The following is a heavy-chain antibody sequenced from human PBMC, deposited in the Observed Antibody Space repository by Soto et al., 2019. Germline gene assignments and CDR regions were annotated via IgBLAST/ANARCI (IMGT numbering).Heavy chain of an antibody. CDR3: ACSGSYSDWFDP. D-gene: IGHD3-10*02. CDR2: INPNSGGT. J-gene: IGHJ5*02. V-gene: IGHV1-2*02. Sequence: ASVKFSCKASGYTFTGYYMHWVRQAPGQGLEWMGWINPNSGGTNYAQKFQGRVTMTRDTSISTAYMELSRLRSDDMAVYYCACSGSYSDWFDPWGQGTLVTVSS. CDR1: GYTFTGYY.